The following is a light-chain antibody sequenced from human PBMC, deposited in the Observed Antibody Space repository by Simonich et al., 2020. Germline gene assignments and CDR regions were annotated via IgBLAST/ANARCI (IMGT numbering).Light chain of an antibody. J-gene: IGLJ7*01. CDR1: SMEVGSYTL. CDR3: CSYAGSSTFAV. CDR2: EGS. V-gene: IGLV2-23*01. Sequence: HSALPQPPSVSGPPGQSTPTPSPGTSMEVGSYTLVSCYQQHPGKAPKLRIYEGSKRPSGVSNRFSGSKSGNTASLTISGLQAEDEADYYCCSYAGSSTFAVFGGGTQLTVL.